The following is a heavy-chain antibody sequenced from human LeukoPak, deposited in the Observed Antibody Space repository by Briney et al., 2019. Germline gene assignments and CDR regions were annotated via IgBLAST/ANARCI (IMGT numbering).Heavy chain of an antibody. V-gene: IGHV4-39*07. CDR1: GGSISSSSYY. CDR2: IYYSGST. CDR3: EAQTGTTVVNWFDP. J-gene: IGHJ5*02. D-gene: IGHD4-23*01. Sequence: SETLSLTCTVSGGSISSSSYYWGWIRQPPGKGLEWIGSIYYSGSTYYNPSLKSRVTISVDTSKNQFSLKLSSVTAADTAVYYCEAQTGTTVVNWFDPWGQGTLVTVSS.